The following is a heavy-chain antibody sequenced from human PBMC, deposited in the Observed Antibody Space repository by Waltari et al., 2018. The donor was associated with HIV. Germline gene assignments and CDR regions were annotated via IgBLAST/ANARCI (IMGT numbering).Heavy chain of an antibody. D-gene: IGHD5-12*01. CDR2: IDHRGRT. Sequence: QVQQHQWGAGLLKPSETLALICTVAGGSFTDDYWTWIRQSPRKGLEWIGEIDHRGRTNYNPSLRSRVTISFDMSNNQFSLRLTSVTPSDSAVYFCARGTKPAPYNGWPRGAFDIWGQGTVVTVSS. J-gene: IGHJ3*02. CDR3: ARGTKPAPYNGWPRGAFDI. CDR1: GGSFTDDY. V-gene: IGHV4-34*01.